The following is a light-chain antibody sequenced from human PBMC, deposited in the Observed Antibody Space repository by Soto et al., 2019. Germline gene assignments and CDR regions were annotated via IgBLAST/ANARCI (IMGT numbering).Light chain of an antibody. Sequence: QSALTQPASVSGSPGQSITISCTGTSSDVGGYNYVSWYQQHPGTAPKLMIYEDSNRPSGVSNRFSGSKSGNTASLTISGRQAEDEEDDYCCSYTRSSTQNLVFGTGTKLTVL. CDR3: CSYTRSSTQNLV. CDR1: SSDVGGYNY. J-gene: IGLJ1*01. CDR2: EDS. V-gene: IGLV2-14*01.